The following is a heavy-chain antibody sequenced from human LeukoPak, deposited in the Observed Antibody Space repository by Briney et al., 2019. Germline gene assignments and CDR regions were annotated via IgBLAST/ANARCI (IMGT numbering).Heavy chain of an antibody. J-gene: IGHJ4*02. CDR1: GFTFSSYA. V-gene: IGHV3-23*01. Sequence: GGSLRLSCAASGFTFSSYAMSWVRQAPGKALEWVSAISGSGGSTYYADSVKGRFTISRDNSKNTLYLQMNSLRAEDTAVYYCAKGSDDTVATEYFDYWGQGTLVTVSS. CDR2: ISGSGGST. D-gene: IGHD4-17*01. CDR3: AKGSDDTVATEYFDY.